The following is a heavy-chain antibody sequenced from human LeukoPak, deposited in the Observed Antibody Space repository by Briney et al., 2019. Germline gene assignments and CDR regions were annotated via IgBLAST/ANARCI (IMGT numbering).Heavy chain of an antibody. CDR3: ARGGWELQLLDAFDI. Sequence: SVKVSCKASGGTFSSYAISWVRQAPGQGLEWMGGIIPIFGTANYAQKFQGRVTITADESTSTAYMELSSLRSEDTAVYYCARGGWELQLLDAFDIWGRGTLVTVSS. V-gene: IGHV1-69*13. J-gene: IGHJ3*02. CDR2: IIPIFGTA. CDR1: GGTFSSYA. D-gene: IGHD1-26*01.